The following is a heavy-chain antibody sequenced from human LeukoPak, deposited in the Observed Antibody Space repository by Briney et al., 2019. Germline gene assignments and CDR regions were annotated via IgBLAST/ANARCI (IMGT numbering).Heavy chain of an antibody. Sequence: GGSLRLSCAASGFTFGSYEMNWVRQAPGKGLEWVSYISSSGSTIYYADSVKGRFTISRDNAKNSLYLQMNSLRAEDTAVYYCARGLLLAAAGTGVDYWGQGTLVTVSS. CDR1: GFTFGSYE. J-gene: IGHJ4*02. CDR2: ISSSGSTI. CDR3: ARGLLLAAAGTGVDY. D-gene: IGHD6-13*01. V-gene: IGHV3-48*03.